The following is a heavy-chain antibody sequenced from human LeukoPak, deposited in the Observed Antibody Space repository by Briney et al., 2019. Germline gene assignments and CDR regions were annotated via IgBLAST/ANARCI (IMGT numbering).Heavy chain of an antibody. CDR1: GVSIDGGDYY. CDR2: IYYRGGT. V-gene: IGHV4-30-4*01. D-gene: IGHD3-9*01. Sequence: SETLSLTCTVSGVSIDGGDYYWSWIRQSPGKGLEWIGFIYYRGGTSYNPSLNSRLFISVDTSKSQFSLKLTSVTAADTAVYYCARDYFGLGGIDSWGQGALVTVSS. CDR3: ARDYFGLGGIDS. J-gene: IGHJ4*02.